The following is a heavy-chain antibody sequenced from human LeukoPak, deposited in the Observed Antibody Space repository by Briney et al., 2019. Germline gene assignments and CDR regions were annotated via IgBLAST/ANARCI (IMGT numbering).Heavy chain of an antibody. J-gene: IGHJ5*02. D-gene: IGHD6-13*01. CDR3: ARRLGQQPNWFDP. Sequence: GGSLRLSCASSGFTFSSYSMNWVRQAPGKGLEWVSSISSSSCYIYYADSVKGRFTISRDNAKNSLYLQMNSLRAEDTAVYYCARRLGQQPNWFDPWGQGTLVTVSS. CDR1: GFTFSSYS. CDR2: ISSSSCYI. V-gene: IGHV3-21*01.